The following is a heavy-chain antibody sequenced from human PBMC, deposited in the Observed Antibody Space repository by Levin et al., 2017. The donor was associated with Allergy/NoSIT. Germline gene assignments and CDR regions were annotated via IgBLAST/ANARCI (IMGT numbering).Heavy chain of an antibody. D-gene: IGHD6-6*01. CDR3: VRQLLPYCLGTYCSLYYYYGMDV. V-gene: IGHV3-7*01. Sequence: QTGGSLRLSCAASGFNFSTHWMSWVRQTPGKGFEWVANIKPDGSMTYYVDSAKGRFTVSRDNAKNSLYLQMSSLRAEDTGLYYCVRQLLPYCLGTYCSLYYYYGMDVWGQGTTVTVSS. CDR2: IKPDGSMT. CDR1: GFNFSTHW. J-gene: IGHJ6*02.